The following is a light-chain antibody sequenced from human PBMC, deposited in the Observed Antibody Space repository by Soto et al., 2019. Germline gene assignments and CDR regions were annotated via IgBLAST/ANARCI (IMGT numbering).Light chain of an antibody. Sequence: QSVLTQSPSASASLGASVKLTCSRSSGHNTYAIAWHQQQPEKGPRYLMKLNSDGSHSKGDGIPDRFSGSSSGAERYLTISSLQSEDEAYYYCQTWGTGSWVFGGGTKLTVL. CDR2: LNSDGSH. CDR1: SGHNTYA. CDR3: QTWGTGSWV. J-gene: IGLJ3*02. V-gene: IGLV4-69*01.